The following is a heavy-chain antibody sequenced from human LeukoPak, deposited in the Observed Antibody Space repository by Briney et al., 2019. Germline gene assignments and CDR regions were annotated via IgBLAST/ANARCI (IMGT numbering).Heavy chain of an antibody. CDR1: GGSISSYY. J-gene: IGHJ4*02. Sequence: PSETLSLTCTVSGGSISSYYWNWIRQPAGNGLEWIGRFYASGSTNYNPSLKSRVSISVDKSKNQFSLKLSSLTAADTAVYYCAGEKSYSSGWHPFDYWGQGTLVTVSS. V-gene: IGHV4-4*07. CDR2: FYASGST. CDR3: AGEKSYSSGWHPFDY. D-gene: IGHD6-19*01.